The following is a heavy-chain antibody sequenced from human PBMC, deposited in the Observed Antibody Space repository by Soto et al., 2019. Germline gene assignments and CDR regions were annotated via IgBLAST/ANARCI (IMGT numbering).Heavy chain of an antibody. CDR3: ARKGGTFYGPFDY. CDR2: IRGSDGTT. V-gene: IGHV3-23*01. J-gene: IGHJ4*02. CDR1: GFTFSDYA. D-gene: IGHD1-26*01. Sequence: GGSLRLSCAASGFTFSDYAMSWVRQAPGKGLEWVSTIRGSDGTTYYADSVKGRFTISRDNSKNTLYLQMNSLRAEDTAIYYCARKGGTFYGPFDYWGQGTLVTVSS.